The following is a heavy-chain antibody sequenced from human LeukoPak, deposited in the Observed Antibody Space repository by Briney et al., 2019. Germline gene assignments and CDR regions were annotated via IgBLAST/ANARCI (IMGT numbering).Heavy chain of an antibody. Sequence: GGSLRLSCAASGFTFSSYSMNWVRQAPGKGLEWVSSISSSSSYIYYADSVKGRFTISRDNAKNSLYLQMNSLRAEGTAVYYCARGYDILTGFDYWGQGTLVTVSS. CDR2: ISSSSSYI. CDR1: GFTFSSYS. D-gene: IGHD3-9*01. CDR3: ARGYDILTGFDY. J-gene: IGHJ4*02. V-gene: IGHV3-21*01.